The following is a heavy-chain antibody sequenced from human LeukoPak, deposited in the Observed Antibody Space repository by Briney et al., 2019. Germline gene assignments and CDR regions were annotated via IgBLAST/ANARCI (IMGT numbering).Heavy chain of an antibody. Sequence: GGSLRLSCAASGFTLGDHWMTWVRQAPGQGLEWVANINQDGSVKWYADPVKGRFTISRDNAKTSLYLQMNALRAEDTAVYYCARDWDSSGWLFDYWGQGTLVTVSS. CDR1: GFTLGDHW. CDR2: INQDGSVK. J-gene: IGHJ4*02. D-gene: IGHD6-19*01. CDR3: ARDWDSSGWLFDY. V-gene: IGHV3-7*01.